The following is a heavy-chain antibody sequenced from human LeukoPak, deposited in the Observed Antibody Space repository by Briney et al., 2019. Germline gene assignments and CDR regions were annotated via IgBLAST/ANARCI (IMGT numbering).Heavy chain of an antibody. J-gene: IGHJ5*02. V-gene: IGHV1-24*01. CDR2: FDPEDGET. CDR1: GYTLTELS. CDR3: ATTKGDYDFWSGSSFWFDP. D-gene: IGHD3-3*01. Sequence: EASVKVSCKVSGYTLTELSMHWVRPAPGKGLEWMGGFDPEDGETIYAQKFQGRVTMTEDTSTDTAYMELSSLRSEDTAVYYCATTKGDYDFWSGSSFWFDPWGQGTLVTVSS.